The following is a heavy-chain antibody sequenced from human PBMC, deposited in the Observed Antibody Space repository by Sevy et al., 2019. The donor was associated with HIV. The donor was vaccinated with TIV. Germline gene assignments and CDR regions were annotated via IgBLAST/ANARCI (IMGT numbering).Heavy chain of an antibody. J-gene: IGHJ4*02. Sequence: GGSLRLSCAASGFSFNIYAMSWVRQGSGKGLEWVAGIGGSGVDTHYANSVKGRFTISRDNSKNTLYLQMSNLSAEDTAVYYCAKAGSDYVWETYRFFDYWGQGTLVTVSS. V-gene: IGHV3-23*01. CDR3: AKAGSDYVWETYRFFDY. CDR1: GFSFNIYA. CDR2: IGGSGVDT. D-gene: IGHD3-16*02.